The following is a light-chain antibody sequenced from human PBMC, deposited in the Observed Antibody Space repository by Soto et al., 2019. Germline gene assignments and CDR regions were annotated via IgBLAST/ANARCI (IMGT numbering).Light chain of an antibody. J-gene: IGKJ1*01. V-gene: IGKV1-5*01. CDR1: QSISSW. CDR2: DAS. CDR3: QHMRT. Sequence: DIQMPQSPSSLSASVGDRVTITCRASQSISSWLAWYQQKPGKAPKLLIYDASSLESGVPSRFSGSGFGTEFSLTISSLQPDDFGSYYCQHMRTFGQGTKVDI.